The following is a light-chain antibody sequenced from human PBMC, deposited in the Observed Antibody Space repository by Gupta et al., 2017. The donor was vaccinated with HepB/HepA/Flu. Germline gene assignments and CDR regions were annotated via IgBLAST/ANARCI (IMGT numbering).Light chain of an antibody. CDR2: EDK. Sequence: NFILTQPHSVSESPGRTVTISCTRSSGSIASSYTQWYQLRPGSAPTTVIFEDKERPSGVPDRFSGSIDRSSNSAYLTISGLKSEDEADYYCQSYDRISHDVFGGGTQLTVL. CDR1: SGSIASSY. V-gene: IGLV6-57*03. J-gene: IGLJ7*01. CDR3: QSYDRISHDV.